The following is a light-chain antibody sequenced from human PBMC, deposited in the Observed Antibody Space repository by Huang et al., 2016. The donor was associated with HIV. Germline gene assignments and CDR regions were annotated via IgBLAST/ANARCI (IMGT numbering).Light chain of an antibody. J-gene: IGKJ4*01. CDR3: QQYYKIPLT. CDR2: WAS. V-gene: IGKV4-1*01. CDR1: QSLLYSLNSKNY. Sequence: DVVMTQSPEFLSVSPCEKATINCRATQSLLYSLNSKNYLAWCQQKPGRPPILLIYWASKRESGVPDRFTGSGSGTDFSLTINNLQAEDVARYYCQQYYKIPLTFGQGTTVEIK.